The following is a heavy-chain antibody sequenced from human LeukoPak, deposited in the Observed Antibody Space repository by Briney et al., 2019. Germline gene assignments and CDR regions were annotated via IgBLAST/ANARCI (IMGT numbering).Heavy chain of an antibody. Sequence: GGSLRLSCAASGFTFSDSYMSWIRQVPGKGLEWTSYISSSGGTIYYADSVKGRFTIPRDNAKNSLYLQMNSLRAEDTAVYYCAKEGGDWGEGYFDYWGQGTLVTVSS. CDR3: AKEGGDWGEGYFDY. V-gene: IGHV3-11*01. CDR1: GFTFSDSY. D-gene: IGHD7-27*01. J-gene: IGHJ4*02. CDR2: ISSSGGTI.